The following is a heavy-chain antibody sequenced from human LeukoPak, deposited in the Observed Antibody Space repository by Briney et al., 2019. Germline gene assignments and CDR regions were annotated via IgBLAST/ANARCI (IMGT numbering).Heavy chain of an antibody. CDR3: ARDNVDGSWYLLVPTNWFDP. CDR2: INPNSGGT. V-gene: IGHV1-2*02. J-gene: IGHJ5*02. Sequence: ASVKVSCKASGYTFTSYYMHWVRQAPGQGLEWMGWINPNSGGTNYAQKFQGRVTMTRDTSISTAYMELSRLRSDDTAVYYCARDNVDGSWYLLVPTNWFDPWGQGTLVTVSS. CDR1: GYTFTSYY. D-gene: IGHD6-13*01.